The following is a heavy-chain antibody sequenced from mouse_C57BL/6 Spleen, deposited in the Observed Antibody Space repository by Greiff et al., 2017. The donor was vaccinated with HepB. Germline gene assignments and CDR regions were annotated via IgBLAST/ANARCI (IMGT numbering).Heavy chain of an antibody. CDR2: ISYDGSN. CDR1: GYSITSGYY. D-gene: IGHD2-4*01. CDR3: ARGDYDGDYFDY. J-gene: IGHJ2*01. V-gene: IGHV3-6*01. Sequence: EESGPGLVKPSQSLSLTCSVTGYSITSGYYWNWIRQFPGNKLEWMGYISYDGSNNYNPSLKNRISITRDTSKNQFFLKLNSVTTEDTATYYCARGDYDGDYFDYWGQGTTLTVSS.